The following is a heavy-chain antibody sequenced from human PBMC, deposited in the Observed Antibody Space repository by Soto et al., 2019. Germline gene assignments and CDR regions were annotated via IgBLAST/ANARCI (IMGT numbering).Heavy chain of an antibody. J-gene: IGHJ3*02. Sequence: ASVKVSCKASGYAFTSYAMHWVRQAPGQRLEWMGWINAGNGNTKYSQKFQGRVTITRDTSASTAYMELSSLRSEDTAVYYCATAIADDAFDIWGRGTMVTVSS. CDR3: ATAIADDAFDI. CDR2: INAGNGNT. CDR1: GYAFTSYA. D-gene: IGHD2-2*01. V-gene: IGHV1-3*01.